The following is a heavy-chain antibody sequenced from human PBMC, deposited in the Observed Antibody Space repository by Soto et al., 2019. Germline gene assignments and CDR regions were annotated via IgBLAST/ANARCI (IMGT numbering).Heavy chain of an antibody. J-gene: IGHJ6*02. CDR2: IWSDGSKK. Sequence: QVQLEESGGGVVPPGRSLRLSCAASGFTFSSSVMHWVRQSQGRGLEWVAVIWSDGSKKYYADSVTGRFAISRDNSINTLSLPMRSRSDEYTAVYYCAIEVLLSCYHYALDVWGQGTTVTVSS. D-gene: IGHD3-10*01. CDR1: GFTFSSSV. V-gene: IGHV3-33*01. CDR3: AIEVLLSCYHYALDV.